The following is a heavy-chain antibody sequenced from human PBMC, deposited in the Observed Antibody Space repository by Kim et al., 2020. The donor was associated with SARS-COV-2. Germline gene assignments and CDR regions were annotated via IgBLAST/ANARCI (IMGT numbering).Heavy chain of an antibody. J-gene: IGHJ6*02. CDR3: ARGMFRNGLDV. CDR2: MSGDASTT. V-gene: IGHV3-74*01. Sequence: GGSLRLSCAASGFTFRSYWINWVRQAPGKGLVWVSRMSGDASTTNYADSVKGRFTMSRDNAENTVYLQMISLRGDDTAVYYCARGMFRNGLDVWGQGTTVTVSS. CDR1: GFTFRSYW. D-gene: IGHD1-1*01.